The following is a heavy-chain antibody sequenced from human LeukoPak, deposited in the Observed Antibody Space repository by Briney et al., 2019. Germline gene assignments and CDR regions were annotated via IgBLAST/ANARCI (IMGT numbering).Heavy chain of an antibody. J-gene: IGHJ4*02. CDR2: INAGNGNT. CDR1: GYTFTSYA. Sequence: ASVKVSCKASGYTFTSYAMHWVRQAPGQRLEWMGWINAGNGNTKYSQKFQGRVTITRDTSASTAYMERSSLRSEDTAVYYCAREGREGNFDYWGQGTLVTVSS. V-gene: IGHV1-3*01. D-gene: IGHD3-10*01. CDR3: AREGREGNFDY.